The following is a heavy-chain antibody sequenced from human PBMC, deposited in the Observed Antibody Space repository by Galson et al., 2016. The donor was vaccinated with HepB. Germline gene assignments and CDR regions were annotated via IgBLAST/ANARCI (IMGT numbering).Heavy chain of an antibody. CDR2: IYYSGNT. J-gene: IGHJ5*02. CDR3: ARQLILAVVAANLNWFDP. Sequence: ETLSLTCTVSGGSVISDPYSWGWIRQPPGKGLEWIGNIYYSGNTYYNPSLKSRVSISVDTSKNQFSLRLTSVTAAATAVYYCARQLILAVVAANLNWFDPWGPGTLVTVSS. D-gene: IGHD5-12*01. V-gene: IGHV4-39*01. CDR1: GGSVISDPYS.